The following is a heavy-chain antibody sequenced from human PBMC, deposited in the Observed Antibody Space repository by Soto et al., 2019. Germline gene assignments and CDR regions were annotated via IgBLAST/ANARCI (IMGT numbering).Heavy chain of an antibody. Sequence: PGGSLRLSCAASGFTFSSYGMHWVRQAPGKGLEWVAVIWYDGSNKYYADSVKGRFTISRDNSKNTLYLQMNSLRAEDTAVYYCARTYYDFWSGYYTPYYYYYGMDVWGQGTTVTVSS. V-gene: IGHV3-33*01. CDR3: ARTYYDFWSGYYTPYYYYYGMDV. CDR2: IWYDGSNK. CDR1: GFTFSSYG. D-gene: IGHD3-3*01. J-gene: IGHJ6*02.